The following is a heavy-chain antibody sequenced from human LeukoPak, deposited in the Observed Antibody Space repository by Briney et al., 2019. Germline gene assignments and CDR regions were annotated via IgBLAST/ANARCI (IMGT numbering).Heavy chain of an antibody. CDR1: GYTFTGYY. CDR3: ARGINYFYDSSGYYLNYCDY. D-gene: IGHD3-22*01. V-gene: IGHV1-2*02. Sequence: ASLKVSCKASGYTFTGYYMHWVRQAPGQGRGWMGWINPNSGGTNYAQKFQGRVTMTRDTSIGTAYMELSRLRSDDTAVYYCARGINYFYDSSGYYLNYCDYWGQGTLVTVSS. J-gene: IGHJ4*02. CDR2: INPNSGGT.